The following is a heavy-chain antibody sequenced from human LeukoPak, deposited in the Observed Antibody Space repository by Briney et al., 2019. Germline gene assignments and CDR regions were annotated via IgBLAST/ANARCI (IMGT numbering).Heavy chain of an antibody. CDR1: GFTFTTYA. CDR3: AKGSSAAAGTGDY. D-gene: IGHD6-13*01. Sequence: PGGSLRLSCAASGFTFTTYAMNWVRQAPGKRLEWVSTISAGGSAFYADSVKGRFTISRDNSKNTLYMQMNSLRAEDTAVYYCAKGSSAAAGTGDYWGQGTLVTVSS. CDR2: ISAGGSA. V-gene: IGHV3-23*01. J-gene: IGHJ4*02.